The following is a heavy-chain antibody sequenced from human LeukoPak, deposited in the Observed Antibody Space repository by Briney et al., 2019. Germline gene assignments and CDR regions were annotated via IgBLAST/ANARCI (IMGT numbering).Heavy chain of an antibody. Sequence: GAPLQISSKGSGYSFTSYWIGWVRQVPGKGLEWMGIIYPGDSDTRYSPSFQGQVTISADKSISTAYLQWSSLKASDTAMYYCARQNGYGGNEDAFDIWGQGTMVTVSS. V-gene: IGHV5-51*01. CDR2: IYPGDSDT. D-gene: IGHD4-23*01. CDR3: ARQNGYGGNEDAFDI. J-gene: IGHJ3*02. CDR1: GYSFTSYW.